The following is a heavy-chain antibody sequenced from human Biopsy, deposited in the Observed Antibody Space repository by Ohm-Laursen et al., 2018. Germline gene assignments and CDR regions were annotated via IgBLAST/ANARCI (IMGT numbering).Heavy chain of an antibody. Sequence: GILSLTCTVSGGSISDSTYHWGWIRQSPGKGLEWIGNIYYSGNTDYSPSLKSRVTISVDTSNNQFSLKLRSVTAADTAVYYCARQVDFWSGYVDYWGQGTLVAVSS. V-gene: IGHV4-39*01. D-gene: IGHD3-3*01. J-gene: IGHJ4*02. CDR1: GGSISDSTYH. CDR3: ARQVDFWSGYVDY. CDR2: IYYSGNT.